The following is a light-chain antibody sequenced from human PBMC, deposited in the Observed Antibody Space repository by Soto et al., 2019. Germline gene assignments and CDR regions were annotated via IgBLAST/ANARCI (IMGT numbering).Light chain of an antibody. J-gene: IGKJ4*01. CDR1: QSVLYSSNNKNY. CDR2: WAS. CDR3: QQYYSTPVT. V-gene: IGKV4-1*01. Sequence: DIVMTQSPDSLAVSLGERATINCKSSQSVLYSSNNKNYLAWYQQKPGQPPNLLIYWASTRESGVPDRFRGSGSGTDFTLPINSLQAEDVAVYYCQQYYSTPVTFGGGTKVEIK.